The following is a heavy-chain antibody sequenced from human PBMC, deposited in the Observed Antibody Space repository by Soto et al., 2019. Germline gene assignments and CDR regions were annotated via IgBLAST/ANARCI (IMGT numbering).Heavy chain of an antibody. J-gene: IGHJ3*02. Sequence: EVPLVESGGGLVQPGGSLRLSCAASGFTFSSYSMNWVRQAPGKGLEWVSYISSSSGTIYYGDSVKGRFTISRDNPKNSLYLQMNSLRAEDTAVYYCASGTSEDTFEIWGQGTMVTVSS. D-gene: IGHD6-13*01. CDR3: ASGTSEDTFEI. CDR1: GFTFSSYS. V-gene: IGHV3-48*01. CDR2: ISSSSGTI.